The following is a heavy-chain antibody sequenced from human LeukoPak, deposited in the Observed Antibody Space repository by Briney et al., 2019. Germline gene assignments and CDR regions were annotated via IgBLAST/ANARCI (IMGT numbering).Heavy chain of an antibody. CDR3: ARDCSGGSCYAFDI. Sequence: SQALSLTCTVSSGSFSNGISYWSWIRQPAGKGLEWIGLLYSSENINYNPSLRSRVTISLDTSKNQFSLKLSSVTAADTAVYYCARDCSGGSCYAFDIWGQGTMVTVSS. CDR2: LYSSENI. CDR1: SGSFSNGISY. D-gene: IGHD2-15*01. J-gene: IGHJ3*02. V-gene: IGHV4-61*02.